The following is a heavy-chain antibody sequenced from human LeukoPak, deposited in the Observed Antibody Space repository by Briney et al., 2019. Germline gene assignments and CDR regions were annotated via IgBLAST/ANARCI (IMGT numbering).Heavy chain of an antibody. CDR2: VYYSGST. CDR3: ARDSSYGSGID. J-gene: IGHJ4*02. Sequence: PSETLSLTCTVSGVSISSYYWSWIRQPPGKGLEWIGYVYYSGSTNYNPSLKSRATISVDTSKNQFSLKLSSVTAADTAVYYCARDSSYGSGIDWGQGTLVTVSS. D-gene: IGHD3-10*01. CDR1: GVSISSYY. V-gene: IGHV4-59*01.